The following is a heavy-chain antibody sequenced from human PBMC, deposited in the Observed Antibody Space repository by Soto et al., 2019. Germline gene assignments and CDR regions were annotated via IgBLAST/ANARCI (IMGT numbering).Heavy chain of an antibody. Sequence: LRLSCAASGFTFSRYEMNLVRQAPGKGLEWVSYISSSGSTIYYADAVKGRFTISRDNAKNSLYLQMNSLRAEDTAVYYCASLQADYYGMDVWGQGTTVTVSS. CDR1: GFTFSRYE. V-gene: IGHV3-48*03. D-gene: IGHD4-4*01. J-gene: IGHJ6*02. CDR3: ASLQADYYGMDV. CDR2: ISSSGSTI.